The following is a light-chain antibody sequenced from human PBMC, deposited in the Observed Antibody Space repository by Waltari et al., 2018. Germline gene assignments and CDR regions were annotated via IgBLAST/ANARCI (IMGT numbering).Light chain of an antibody. CDR1: SADIGIYNY. CDR2: DVT. CDR3: SSHTTTSTLV. V-gene: IGLV2-14*03. Sequence: ALTQPAAMSGSPGQSITMSCTGTSADIGIYNYVSWYQHHPGEAPKLIIFDVTKRPSGISDRFSGSKSSNTASLTISGLQTEDEGHYYCSSHTTTSTLVFGGGTKLTVL. J-gene: IGLJ2*01.